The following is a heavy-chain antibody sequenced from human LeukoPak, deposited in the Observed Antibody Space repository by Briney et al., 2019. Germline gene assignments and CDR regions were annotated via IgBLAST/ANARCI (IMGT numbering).Heavy chain of an antibody. CDR3: AKGLTGTTGEDY. D-gene: IGHD1-7*01. J-gene: IGHJ4*02. Sequence: GGSLRLSCTGSGFSFGDYAMSWFRQAPGKGLEWVAVISYDGSNKYYADSVKGRFTVSRDNSKNTLYLQVNSLRAEDTAVYYCAKGLTGTTGEDYWGQGTLVTVSS. CDR2: ISYDGSNK. CDR1: GFSFGDYA. V-gene: IGHV3-30-3*02.